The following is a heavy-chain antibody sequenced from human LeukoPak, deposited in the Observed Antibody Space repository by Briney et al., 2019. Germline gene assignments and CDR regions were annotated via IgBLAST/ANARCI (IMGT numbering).Heavy chain of an antibody. D-gene: IGHD1-1*01. J-gene: IGHJ4*02. Sequence: SETLSLTCTVSGGSISSFYWSRIRQPPGKGLEWIGFIYYTGSTDYNPSLKSRVTMSVDTSKNQFSLKLSSVTAADTAVYYCARHKEESGAYRPNDYWGQGTLVTVSS. CDR1: GGSISSFY. CDR3: ARHKEESGAYRPNDY. CDR2: IYYTGST. V-gene: IGHV4-59*08.